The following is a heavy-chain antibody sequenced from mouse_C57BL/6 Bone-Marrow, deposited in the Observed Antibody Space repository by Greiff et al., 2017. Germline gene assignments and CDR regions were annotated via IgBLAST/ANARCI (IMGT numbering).Heavy chain of an antibody. J-gene: IGHJ2*01. CDR2: INPSNGGA. CDR3: ARGNRGGFDY. V-gene: IGHV1-53*01. D-gene: IGHD2-14*01. Sequence: VKLSCKASGYTFTSYWMHWVKQRPGQGLEWIGNINPSNGGANYNEKFKSKATLTVDKSSSTAYMQLSSLTSEDSAVYYCARGNRGGFDYWGQGTTLTVSS. CDR1: GYTFTSYW.